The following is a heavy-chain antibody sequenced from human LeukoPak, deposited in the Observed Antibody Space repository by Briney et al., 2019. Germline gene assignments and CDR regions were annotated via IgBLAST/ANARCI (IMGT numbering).Heavy chain of an antibody. J-gene: IGHJ4*02. D-gene: IGHD1-26*01. CDR2: ISGSGGST. V-gene: IGHV3-23*01. CDR3: AKDPGSYKYFDY. CDR1: GFTFSSYA. Sequence: GGSLRLSCAASGFTFSSYAMSWVRQAPGMGLEWVSAISGSGGSTYYADSVKGRFTISRDNSKNTLYLQMNSLRAEDTAVYYCAKDPGSYKYFDYWGQGTLVTVSS.